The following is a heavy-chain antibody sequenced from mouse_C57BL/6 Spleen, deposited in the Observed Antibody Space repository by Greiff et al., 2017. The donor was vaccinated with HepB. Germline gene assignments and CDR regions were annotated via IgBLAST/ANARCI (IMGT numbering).Heavy chain of an antibody. J-gene: IGHJ3*01. CDR3: ARSGTGTRFAY. CDR1: GYAFSSSW. V-gene: IGHV1-82*01. D-gene: IGHD4-1*01. CDR2: IYPGDGDT. Sequence: QVQLQQSGPELVKPGASVKISCKASGYAFSSSWMNWVKQRPGKGLEWIGRIYPGDGDTNYNGKFKGKATLTADKSSSTAYMQLSSLTSEDSAVYFCARSGTGTRFAYWGQGTLVTVSA.